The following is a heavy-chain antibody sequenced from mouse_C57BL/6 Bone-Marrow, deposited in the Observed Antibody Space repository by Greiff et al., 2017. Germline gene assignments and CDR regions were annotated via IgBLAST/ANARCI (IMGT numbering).Heavy chain of an antibody. J-gene: IGHJ2*01. D-gene: IGHD2-10*01. CDR3: GREGGTCYGNYDFDY. CDR1: GYTFTSYW. Sequence: QVQLQQPGAELVKPGASVKMSCKASGYTFTSYWITWVKQRPGQGLEWIGDIYPGSGSTNYNEKFKSKATLTVDTSSSTAYMQLSSLTSEESAVYYCGREGGTCYGNYDFDYWGQGTTLTVSS. CDR2: IYPGSGST. V-gene: IGHV1-55*01.